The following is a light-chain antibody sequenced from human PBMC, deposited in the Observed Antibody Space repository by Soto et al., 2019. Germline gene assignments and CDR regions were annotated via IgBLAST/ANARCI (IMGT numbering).Light chain of an antibody. CDR2: DAS. V-gene: IGKV1-13*02. J-gene: IGKJ2*01. CDR3: QQFYSYPRP. CDR1: QGISSA. Sequence: AIQLTQSPSSLSASVGDRITITCRASQGISSALAWYQQKPGKPPKLLIYDASSLESGVPSRFSGSGSGTDFTLTISNLQPEDFATYYCQQFYSYPRPFGQGTKLEI.